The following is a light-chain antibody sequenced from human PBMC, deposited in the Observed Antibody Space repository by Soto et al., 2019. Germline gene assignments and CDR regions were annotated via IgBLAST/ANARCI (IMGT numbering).Light chain of an antibody. CDR3: SSYKYSKSVV. Sequence: QSALTQPASVSGSPGQSITISCTGNSSDIGGYNYVSWYQQHPDKAPKLMIYDVSDRPSGVSNRFSGSKSGNTASLTISGIQAEDEADYYCSSYKYSKSVVFGTGTKVTVL. J-gene: IGLJ1*01. CDR1: SSDIGGYNY. CDR2: DVS. V-gene: IGLV2-14*03.